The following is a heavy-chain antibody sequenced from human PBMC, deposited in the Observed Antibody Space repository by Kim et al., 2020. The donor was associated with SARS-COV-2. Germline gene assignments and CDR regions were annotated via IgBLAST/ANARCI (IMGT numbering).Heavy chain of an antibody. CDR1: GYTFSNYG. CDR3: TRARYCSGGSCYSGSFDY. D-gene: IGHD2-15*01. J-gene: IGHJ4*02. V-gene: IGHV1-18*01. Sequence: ASVKVSCKASGYTFSNYGISWVRQAPGQGLEWMGWISDHNGHTNYAQKLQVRVTMTTDTSTTTAYMELRSLRSDDTAVYYCTRARYCSGGSCYSGSFDYWGQGTLVTVSS. CDR2: ISDHNGHT.